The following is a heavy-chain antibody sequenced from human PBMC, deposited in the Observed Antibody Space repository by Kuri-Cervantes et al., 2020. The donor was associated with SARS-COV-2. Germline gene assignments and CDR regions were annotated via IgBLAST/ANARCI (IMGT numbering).Heavy chain of an antibody. J-gene: IGHJ6*01. D-gene: IGHD3-3*01. CDR3: ARDLASEISYYYYGMDV. CDR1: GFTFSDYY. V-gene: IGHV3-11*01. Sequence: GGSLRLSCAASGFTFSDYYMSWIRQAPGKGLERVSYISSSGSTIYYADSVKGRFTISRDNAKNSLYLQMNSLRAEDTAVYYCARDLASEISYYYYGMDVWGQGTTVTVSS. CDR2: ISSSGSTI.